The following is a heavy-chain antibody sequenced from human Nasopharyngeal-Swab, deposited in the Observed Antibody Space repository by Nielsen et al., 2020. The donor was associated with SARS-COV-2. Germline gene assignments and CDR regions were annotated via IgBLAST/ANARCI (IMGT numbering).Heavy chain of an antibody. CDR3: AKGGSSWYWFDY. V-gene: IGHV3-30-3*01. D-gene: IGHD6-13*01. CDR1: GFTFNSYA. CDR2: ISYDGSNK. Sequence: GESLKISCAASGFTFNSYALHWVRQAPGTGLEWVAVISYDGSNKYYADSVKGRFTISRDNSKNTLYLQMSSLRVEDTAVYYCAKGGSSWYWFDYWGQGTLVTVSS. J-gene: IGHJ4*02.